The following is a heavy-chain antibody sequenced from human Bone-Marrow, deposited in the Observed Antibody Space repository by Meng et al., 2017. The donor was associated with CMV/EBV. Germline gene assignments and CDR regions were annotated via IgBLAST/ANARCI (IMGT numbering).Heavy chain of an antibody. J-gene: IGHJ1*01. CDR3: ARVSDL. CDR2: INDSGST. CDR1: GFTFDDYT. Sequence: ESLKISCAASGFTFDDYTMHWVRQAPGKGLEWIGDINDSGSTKYNPSLQRRVTISVDTARNQFSLKVRFVTAADTAVYYCARVSDLWGQGTLVTVSS. V-gene: IGHV4-34*01.